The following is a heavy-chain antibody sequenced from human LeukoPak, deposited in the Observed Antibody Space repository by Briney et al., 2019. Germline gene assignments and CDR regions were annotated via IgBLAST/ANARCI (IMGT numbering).Heavy chain of an antibody. Sequence: GGSLRLSCEGSGFTFSGYYMSWIRQAPGKGLEWVSYINPSGSTIYYADSVKGRFTISRDNAKKSLDLQMYSLRAEDTAVYYCARVRGGGFCSGSSCAKDPGYYYYMDVWGKGTTVTVSS. CDR1: GFTFSGYY. V-gene: IGHV3-11*01. D-gene: IGHD2-2*01. CDR2: INPSGSTI. CDR3: ARVRGGGFCSGSSCAKDPGYYYYMDV. J-gene: IGHJ6*03.